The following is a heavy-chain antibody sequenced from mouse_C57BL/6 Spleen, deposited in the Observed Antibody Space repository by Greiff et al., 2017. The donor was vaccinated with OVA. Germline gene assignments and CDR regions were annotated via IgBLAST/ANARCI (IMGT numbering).Heavy chain of an antibody. Sequence: QVQLKQSGAELVRPGPSVKMSCKASGYTFTNYWIGWAKQRPGHGLEWIGDIYPGGGYTNYNEKFKGKATLTADKSSSTAYMQFSSLTSEDSAIYYCARRGGDYEAWFAYWGQGTLVTVSA. CDR2: IYPGGGYT. CDR1: GYTFTNYW. V-gene: IGHV1-63*01. CDR3: ARRGGDYEAWFAY. J-gene: IGHJ3*01. D-gene: IGHD2-4*01.